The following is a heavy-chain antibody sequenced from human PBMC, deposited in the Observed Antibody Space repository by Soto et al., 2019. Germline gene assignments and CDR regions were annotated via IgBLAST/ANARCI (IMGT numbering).Heavy chain of an antibody. Sequence: GGSLRLSCAASGFTFSSYAMSWVRQAPGKGLEWVSAISGSGGSTYYADSVKGRFTISRDNSKNTLYLQMNSLRAEDTAVYYCANRPLSTSYYFDYWGQGTLVTVSS. D-gene: IGHD1-1*01. V-gene: IGHV3-23*01. CDR1: GFTFSSYA. CDR3: ANRPLSTSYYFDY. CDR2: ISGSGGST. J-gene: IGHJ4*02.